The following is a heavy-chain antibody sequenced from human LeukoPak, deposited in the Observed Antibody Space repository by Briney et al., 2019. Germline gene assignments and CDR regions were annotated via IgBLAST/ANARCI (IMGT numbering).Heavy chain of an antibody. CDR1: GGSFSGYY. D-gene: IGHD5-12*01. Sequence: SETLSLTCAVYGGSFSGYYWSWIRQPPGKGLEWIGEINHSGSTNYNPSLKSRVTISVDKSKNQFSLKLSSVTAADTAVYYCARDIVGFDYWGQGTLVTVSS. V-gene: IGHV4-34*01. CDR3: ARDIVGFDY. J-gene: IGHJ4*02. CDR2: INHSGST.